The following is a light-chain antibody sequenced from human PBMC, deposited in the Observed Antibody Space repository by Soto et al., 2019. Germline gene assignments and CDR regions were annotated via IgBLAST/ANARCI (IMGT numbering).Light chain of an antibody. J-gene: IGKJ2*01. CDR1: QSVSSY. CDR2: DAS. V-gene: IGKV3-11*01. Sequence: DIVLTQSPATLSLSPGERATLSCRASQSVSSYLAWYQQKPGQAPRLLIYDASNRYTGIPARVSGSGSGTYFTLPIRTLEPEDFAVYYCHQCSNWPPLYTFGQGTKLEIK. CDR3: HQCSNWPPLYT.